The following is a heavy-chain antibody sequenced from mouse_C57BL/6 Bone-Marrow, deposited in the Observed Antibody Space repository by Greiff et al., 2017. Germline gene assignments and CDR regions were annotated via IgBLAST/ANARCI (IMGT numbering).Heavy chain of an antibody. CDR1: GFSLTSYG. Sequence: VKLVESGPGLVQPSQSLSITCTVSGFSLTSYGVHWVRQSPGKGLEWLGVIWRGGSTDYNAAFMSRLSITKDNSKSQVFFKMNSLQADDTAIYXCANYGEGYFDVWGTGTTVTVSS. V-gene: IGHV2-5*01. CDR3: ANYGEGYFDV. CDR2: IWRGGST. J-gene: IGHJ1*03. D-gene: IGHD1-2*01.